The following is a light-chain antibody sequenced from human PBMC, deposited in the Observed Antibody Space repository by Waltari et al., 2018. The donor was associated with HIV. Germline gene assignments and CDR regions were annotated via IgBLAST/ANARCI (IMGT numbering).Light chain of an antibody. J-gene: IGLJ3*02. CDR1: TSNIGSNHA. V-gene: IGLV1-40*01. CDR2: GDS. CDR3: QSYDNTLSGSRV. Sequence: SVLMQPPSVSGAPGQRVTISCTGNTSNIGSNHAVHWYQHLQGTAPHLPIYGDSIRPSGVPDRFSGSKAGTSASLAITGLQAEDEGYYYCQSYDNTLSGSRVFGGGTKVTVL.